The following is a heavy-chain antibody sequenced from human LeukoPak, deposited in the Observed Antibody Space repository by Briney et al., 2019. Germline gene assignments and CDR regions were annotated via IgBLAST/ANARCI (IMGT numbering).Heavy chain of an antibody. CDR3: ARGVGPKDAFDI. CDR1: GGTFSSYA. D-gene: IGHD1-26*01. CDR2: IIPIFGTA. V-gene: IGHV1-69*05. J-gene: IGHJ3*02. Sequence: SVKVSCKASGGTFSSYAISWVRQAPGQGLEWMGGIIPIFGTANYAQKFQGRVTITTDESTSTAYMELSSLRSEDTAVYYCARGVGPKDAFDIWGQGTMVTVSS.